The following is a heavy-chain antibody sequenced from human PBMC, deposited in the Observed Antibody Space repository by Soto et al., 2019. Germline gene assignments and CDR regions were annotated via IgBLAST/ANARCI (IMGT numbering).Heavy chain of an antibody. V-gene: IGHV4-30-2*01. CDR2: IYHSGIT. J-gene: IGHJ4*02. CDR3: ARVAGSSRGYFDY. D-gene: IGHD6-6*01. Sequence: KTSETLSLTCAVSGDSINKGGYSWSWIRQPPGKGLEWTGYIYHSGITSYSPSLKSRVTISADRSNNQFSLRLSSVTAADTAVYYCARVAGSSRGYFDYWGQGTLVTVSS. CDR1: GDSINKGGYS.